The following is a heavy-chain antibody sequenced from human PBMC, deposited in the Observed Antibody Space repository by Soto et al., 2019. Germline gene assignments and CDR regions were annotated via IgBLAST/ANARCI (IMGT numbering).Heavy chain of an antibody. CDR1: GFNFSDYY. CDR2: ISDSGQTI. J-gene: IGHJ4*02. Sequence: GGSLRLSCAASGFNFSDYYMSWIRQAPGKGLEWLSYISDSGQTIYYADSVKGRFTVSRDNAKSSLYLQMENLRFEDSAVYYCARRRQVPGTFWNYLADYWGQWSLVTVCS. D-gene: IGHD3-3*01. CDR3: ARRRQVPGTFWNYLADY. V-gene: IGHV3-11*01.